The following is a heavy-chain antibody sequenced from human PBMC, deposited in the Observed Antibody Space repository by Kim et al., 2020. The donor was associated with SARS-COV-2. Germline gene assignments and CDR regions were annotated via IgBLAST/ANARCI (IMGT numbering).Heavy chain of an antibody. CDR1: GFTFGIYD. J-gene: IGHJ6*02. CDR2: ISYDGSNS. D-gene: IGHD2-21*01. V-gene: IGHV3-30*09. Sequence: GGSLRLSCAASGFTFGIYDIHWVRQAPGKGLEWVAGISYDGSNSYYADSVMGRFATSRDNPKYTSNLQMNSLRVEDTAVYYCARGNEIGYYYYGMDFWGQGTTVIVSS. CDR3: ARGNEIGYYYYGMDF.